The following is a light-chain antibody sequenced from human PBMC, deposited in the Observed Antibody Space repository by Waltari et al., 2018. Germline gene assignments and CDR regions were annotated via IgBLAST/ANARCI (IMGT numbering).Light chain of an antibody. CDR3: QQTYRTPRT. Sequence: DIQMTQSPSSLPASVGDRVTISCRASQRISSYLNWYQQQPGKAPRLLIYGAVSLQSGVPSMFSGSGSGTDFTLTISSLQPEDFATYYCQQTYRTPRTFGQGTKLDI. CDR2: GAV. V-gene: IGKV1-39*01. J-gene: IGKJ1*01. CDR1: QRISSY.